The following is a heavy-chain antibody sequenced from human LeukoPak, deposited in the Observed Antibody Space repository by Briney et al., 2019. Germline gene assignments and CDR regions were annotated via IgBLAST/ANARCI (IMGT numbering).Heavy chain of an antibody. CDR3: AREYPTPYSSSWYHYYYYMDV. D-gene: IGHD6-13*01. V-gene: IGHV1-18*01. CDR2: ISAYNGNT. J-gene: IGHJ6*03. Sequence: GASVKVSCKASGYTFTSYGISWVRQAPGQGLEWMGWISAYNGNTNYAQKLQGRVTMTTDTSTSTAYMELRSLRSDDTAVYYCAREYPTPYSSSWYHYYYYMDVWGKGTTVTVSS. CDR1: GYTFTSYG.